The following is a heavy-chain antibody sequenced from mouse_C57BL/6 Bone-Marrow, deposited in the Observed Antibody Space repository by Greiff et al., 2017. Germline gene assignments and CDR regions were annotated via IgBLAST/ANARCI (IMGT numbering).Heavy chain of an antibody. D-gene: IGHD4-1*01. CDR2: IYPTSGRT. Sequence: VKLQQPGAELVKPGASVKMSCKASGYTFTSYWITWVKQRPGQGLEWIGDIYPTSGRTNYNEKFKSKAILTVDTSSNTAYMQLSSLTSEDSAFFYCARSGPLGRSFDYWGQGTTLTVSS. J-gene: IGHJ2*01. CDR3: ARSGPLGRSFDY. V-gene: IGHV1-55*01. CDR1: GYTFTSYW.